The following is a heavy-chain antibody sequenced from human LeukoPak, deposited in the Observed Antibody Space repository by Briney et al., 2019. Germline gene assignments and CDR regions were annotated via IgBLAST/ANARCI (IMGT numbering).Heavy chain of an antibody. J-gene: IGHJ4*02. CDR3: ARGSPSSPEADY. V-gene: IGHV1-8*01. D-gene: IGHD6-13*01. CDR2: MNPNSGNT. Sequence: GASVKVSCKASGYTFTSYDINWVRQATGQGLEWMGWMNPNSGNTGYAQKFQGRVTMTRNTSISTAYMELSSLRSEDTAVHYCARGSPSSPEADYWGQGTLVTVSS. CDR1: GYTFTSYD.